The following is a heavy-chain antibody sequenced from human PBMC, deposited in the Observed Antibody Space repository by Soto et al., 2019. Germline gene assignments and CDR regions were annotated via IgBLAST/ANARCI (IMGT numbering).Heavy chain of an antibody. D-gene: IGHD5-18*01. CDR1: GGSISNYY. V-gene: IGHV4-59*01. Sequence: SKTLSLTCTVSGGSISNYYWSWIRQPPGKGLEWIGYIYSSGSTHYNPSLQSRVTISADTSKNQVSLKVNSVTAADTAMYYCARDHPHSYGVYYFDYWGQGTPVTVS. J-gene: IGHJ4*02. CDR3: ARDHPHSYGVYYFDY. CDR2: IYSSGST.